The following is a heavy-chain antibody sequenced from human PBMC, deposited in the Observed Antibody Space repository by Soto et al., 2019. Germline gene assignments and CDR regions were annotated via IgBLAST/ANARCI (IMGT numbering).Heavy chain of an antibody. J-gene: IGHJ4*02. V-gene: IGHV3-30*03. CDR1: GFTFNSYW. CDR3: AIYSSGWYPLDY. D-gene: IGHD6-19*01. Sequence: SGFTFNSYWMHWVRQAPEKGLEWVAVISYDGSNKYYADSVKGRFTISRDNSKNTLYLQMNSLRAEDTAVYYCAIYSSGWYPLDYWGQGTLVTVSS. CDR2: ISYDGSNK.